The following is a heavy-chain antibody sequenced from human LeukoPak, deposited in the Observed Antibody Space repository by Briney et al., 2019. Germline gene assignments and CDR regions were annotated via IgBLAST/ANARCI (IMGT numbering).Heavy chain of an antibody. D-gene: IGHD6-19*01. J-gene: IGHJ6*02. Sequence: SETLSLTCTVSGGSISSDSYYWGWIRQPPGKGLQWIGSIYYSGSTYYSSSLKSRVTMSVDTSKNQFSLKLSSVTAADTAVYYCARHFSNGWVYYYGMDVWGQGTTVTVSS. V-gene: IGHV4-39*01. CDR2: IYYSGST. CDR1: GGSISSDSYY. CDR3: ARHFSNGWVYYYGMDV.